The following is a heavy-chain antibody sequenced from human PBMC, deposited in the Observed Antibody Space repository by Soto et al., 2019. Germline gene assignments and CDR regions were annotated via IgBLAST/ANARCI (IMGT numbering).Heavy chain of an antibody. CDR3: ARDTDLTLVTTLDY. CDR1: GYTFKSYQ. D-gene: IGHD4-17*01. CDR2: INISNGNT. Sequence: GASVTVSCKASGYTFKSYQRYWLRQAPGKRLECMGWINISNGNTEYSQNFQGRVTMTRDTSASTAYMELSSLRSEDTAVYYCARDTDLTLVTTLDYWGQGTPVTVSS. V-gene: IGHV1-3*04. J-gene: IGHJ4*02.